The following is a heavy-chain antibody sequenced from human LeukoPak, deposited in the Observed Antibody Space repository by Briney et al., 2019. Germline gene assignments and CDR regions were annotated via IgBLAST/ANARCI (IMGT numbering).Heavy chain of an antibody. CDR1: GGTFSSYA. J-gene: IGHJ4*02. V-gene: IGHV1-18*01. CDR2: ISAYNGNT. Sequence: GASVKVSCGASGGTFSSYAISWVRQAPGQGLEWMGWISAYNGNTNYAQKLQGRVAMTTDTSTSTAYMELRSLRSDDTAVYYCASRWNVCGGDCYDYWGQGTLVTVTS. CDR3: ASRWNVCGGDCYDY. D-gene: IGHD2-21*01.